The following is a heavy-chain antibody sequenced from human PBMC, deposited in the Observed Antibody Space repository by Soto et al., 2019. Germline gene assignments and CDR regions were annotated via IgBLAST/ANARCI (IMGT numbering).Heavy chain of an antibody. J-gene: IGHJ4*02. CDR1: GDSISSSDYY. CDR3: ACGLSAATVVTCYFDY. Sequence: QVHLQESGPGLVKPSQTLSLTCTVSGDSISSSDYYWSWIRQPPGKGLEWIGYTYSSGNTYYNPSLKSRLTISVDTSKNQFSLKLNSVTAADTALYYWACGLSAATVVTCYFDYWGQGTLVTVSS. CDR2: TYSSGNT. D-gene: IGHD4-17*01. V-gene: IGHV4-31*03.